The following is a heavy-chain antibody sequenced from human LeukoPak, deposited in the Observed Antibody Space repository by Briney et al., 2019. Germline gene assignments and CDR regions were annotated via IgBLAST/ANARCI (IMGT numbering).Heavy chain of an antibody. D-gene: IGHD6-13*01. J-gene: IGHJ3*02. Sequence: SQTLSLTCLISGDSVSNNAWNWVRQTPSGGLECLGRTYYDSKWYNHYAESVKSRISINPDTSKNQFSLQLNSVTPEDTAVYYCARGWARDGFNIWSQGTMVTVSS. CDR1: GDSVSNNA. CDR2: TYYDSKWYN. CDR3: ARGWARDGFNI. V-gene: IGHV6-1*01.